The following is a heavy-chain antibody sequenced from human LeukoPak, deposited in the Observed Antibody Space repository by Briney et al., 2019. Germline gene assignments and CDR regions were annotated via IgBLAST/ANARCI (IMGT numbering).Heavy chain of an antibody. CDR1: GFTFSSYE. CDR2: ISSSGSTI. D-gene: IGHD3-16*02. Sequence: GGSLRLSCAASGFTFSSYEMNWVRQAPGKGLEWVSYISSSGSTIYYADSVKGRFTISRDSAKNSLYLQMNSLRAEDTAVYYCARPITFGGVIVSSSYWGQGTLVTVSS. CDR3: ARPITFGGVIVSSSY. J-gene: IGHJ4*02. V-gene: IGHV3-48*03.